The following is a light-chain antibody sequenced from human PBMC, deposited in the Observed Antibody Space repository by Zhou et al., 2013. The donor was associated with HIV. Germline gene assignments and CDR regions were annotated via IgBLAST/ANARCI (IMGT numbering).Light chain of an antibody. V-gene: IGKV1-8*01. CDR1: QDISSY. CDR3: QQYYSNPPT. CDR2: DAS. Sequence: AIRMTQSPSSFSASTGDRVTITCRASQDISSYLAWYQQKPGQAPNLLIYDASTLQSGVPSRFSGNGSGTDFTLTISSLQPEDFATYYCQQYYSNPPTFGQGTEGGN. J-gene: IGKJ1*01.